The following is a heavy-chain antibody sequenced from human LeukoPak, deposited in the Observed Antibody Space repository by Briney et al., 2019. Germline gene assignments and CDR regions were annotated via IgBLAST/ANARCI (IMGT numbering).Heavy chain of an antibody. CDR2: ISSSSSYI. CDR1: GFTFSSYS. J-gene: IGHJ5*02. CDR3: ARDILYYYGSGSFGRWFDP. Sequence: GGSLRLSCAASGFTFSSYSMNWVRQAPGKGLEWVSSISSSSSYIYYADSVKGRFTISRDNAKNSLYLQMNSLRAEDTAVYYCARDILYYYGSGSFGRWFDPWGQGTLVTVSS. D-gene: IGHD3-10*01. V-gene: IGHV3-21*01.